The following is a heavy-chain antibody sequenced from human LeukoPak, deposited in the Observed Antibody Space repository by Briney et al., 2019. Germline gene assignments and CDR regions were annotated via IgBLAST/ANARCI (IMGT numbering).Heavy chain of an antibody. J-gene: IGHJ5*02. D-gene: IGHD2-2*01. CDR1: GGTFSSYA. CDR2: IIPIFGTA. CDR3: ARTDIVVVPAAMGNWFDP. Sequence: SVKVSCKASGGTFSSYAISWVRQAPGQGLEWMGRIIPIFGTANYAQKFQGRVTITTDESTSTAYMELSSLRSEDTAVYYCARTDIVVVPAAMGNWFDPWGRGTLVTVSS. V-gene: IGHV1-69*05.